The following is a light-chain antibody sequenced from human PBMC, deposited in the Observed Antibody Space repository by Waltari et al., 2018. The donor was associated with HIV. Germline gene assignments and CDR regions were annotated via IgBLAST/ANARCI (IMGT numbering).Light chain of an antibody. CDR3: SSYTGYNDFL. J-gene: IGLJ3*02. V-gene: IGLV2-8*01. Sequence: QSALTQPPSASGSPGQSVTISCTGTSSDVGGYNYVSWYQQHPGKAPKLMIFEVTKRPSGVPTRFSGSKSGNTASLTVSGRQADDEADYYCSSYTGYNDFLFGAGTKLTVL. CDR1: SSDVGGYNY. CDR2: EVT.